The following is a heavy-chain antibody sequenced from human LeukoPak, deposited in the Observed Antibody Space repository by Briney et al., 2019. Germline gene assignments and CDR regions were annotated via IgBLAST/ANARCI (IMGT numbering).Heavy chain of an antibody. V-gene: IGHV3-23*01. CDR1: GFTFSSYA. J-gene: IGHJ4*02. D-gene: IGHD4-23*01. Sequence: TGGSLRLSCAASGFTFSSYAMSWVGQAPGKGLEWVSAISGSGGSTYYADSVKGRFTISRDNSKNTLYLQMNSLRAEDTAVYYCAKVGLGGNAGYWGQGTLVTVSS. CDR3: AKVGLGGNAGY. CDR2: ISGSGGST.